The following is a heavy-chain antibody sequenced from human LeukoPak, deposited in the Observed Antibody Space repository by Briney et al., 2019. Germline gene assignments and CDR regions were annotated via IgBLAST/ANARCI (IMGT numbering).Heavy chain of an antibody. J-gene: IGHJ1*01. V-gene: IGHV1-8*01. CDR1: GYTFTSYD. Sequence: ASVKVSCKASGYTFTSYDINWVRQATGQGLEWMGWMNPNSGNTGYAQKFQGRVTMTRNTSISTAYMELSSLRSEDTAVYYCARGLGPTYDYIRGSHRPSAEYFQHWGQGTLVTVSS. CDR2: MNPNSGNT. CDR3: ARGLGPTYDYIRGSHRPSAEYFQH. D-gene: IGHD3-16*02.